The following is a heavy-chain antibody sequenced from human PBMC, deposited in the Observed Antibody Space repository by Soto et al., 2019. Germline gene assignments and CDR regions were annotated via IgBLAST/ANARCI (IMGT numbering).Heavy chain of an antibody. CDR1: GFTFGYYS. CDR2: ISGSSTYI. Sequence: EVQLVESGGGLVKPGESLRVSCAASGFTFGYYSLPWVRQAPGKGLEWVPSISGSSTYIYFADRGKGRFTISRDNAKNSLYLRMDSLRAEDTAVYYCARGDGTGLYNSGWSPRYWGQGTLVTVSS. CDR3: ARGDGTGLYNSGWSPRY. J-gene: IGHJ4*02. D-gene: IGHD6-19*01. V-gene: IGHV3-21*04.